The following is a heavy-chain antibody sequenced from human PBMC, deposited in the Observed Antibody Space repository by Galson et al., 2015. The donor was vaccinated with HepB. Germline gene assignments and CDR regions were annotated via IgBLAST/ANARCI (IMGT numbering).Heavy chain of an antibody. CDR3: ARAPFVDTAMVPYYYYYMDV. CDR1: GGTFSSYA. D-gene: IGHD5-18*01. J-gene: IGHJ6*03. V-gene: IGHV1-69*13. Sequence: SVKVSCKASGGTFSSYAISWVRQAPGQGLGWMGGIIPIFGTANYAQKFQGRVTITADESTSTAYMELSSLRSEDTAVYYCARAPFVDTAMVPYYYYYMDVWGKGTTVTVSS. CDR2: IIPIFGTA.